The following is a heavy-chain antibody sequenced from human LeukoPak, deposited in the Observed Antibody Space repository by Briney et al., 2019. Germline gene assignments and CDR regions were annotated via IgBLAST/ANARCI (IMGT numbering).Heavy chain of an antibody. Sequence: PGGSLRLSCAASGFTFSSYGMHWVRQAPGKGLEWVAFIRYDGSNKYYADSVKGRFTISRDNSKNTLYLQMNSLRAEDTAVYYCATDRGYSYAPPFPLDYWGQGTLVTVSS. CDR3: ATDRGYSYAPPFPLDY. CDR2: IRYDGSNK. V-gene: IGHV3-30*02. CDR1: GFTFSSYG. D-gene: IGHD5-18*01. J-gene: IGHJ4*02.